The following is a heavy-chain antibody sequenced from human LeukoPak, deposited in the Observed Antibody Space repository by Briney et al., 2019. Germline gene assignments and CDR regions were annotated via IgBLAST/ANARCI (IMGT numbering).Heavy chain of an antibody. Sequence: ASVKVSCKASGYTFTGYYMHWARQAPGQGLEWMGWINPNSGGTNYAQKFQGWVTMTRDTSISTAYMELSRLRSDDTAVYYCAREISDIVVVPAAIAANWFDPWGQGTLVTVSS. CDR2: INPNSGGT. CDR3: AREISDIVVVPAAIAANWFDP. J-gene: IGHJ5*02. D-gene: IGHD2-2*01. V-gene: IGHV1-2*04. CDR1: GYTFTGYY.